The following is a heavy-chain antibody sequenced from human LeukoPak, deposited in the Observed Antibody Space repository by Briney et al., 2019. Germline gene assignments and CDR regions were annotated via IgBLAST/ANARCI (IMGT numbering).Heavy chain of an antibody. J-gene: IGHJ2*01. Sequence: SGTLSLTCTVSGGSISSYYWSWIRQPPGKGLEWIGYIYYSGSTNYNPSLKSRVTISVDTSKNQFSLKLSSVTAADTAVYYCARDEDLGYFDLWGRGTLVTVSS. CDR1: GGSISSYY. V-gene: IGHV4-59*01. CDR2: IYYSGST. CDR3: ARDEDLGYFDL.